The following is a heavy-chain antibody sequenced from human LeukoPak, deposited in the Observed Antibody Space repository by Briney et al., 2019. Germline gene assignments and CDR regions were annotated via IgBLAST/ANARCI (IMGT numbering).Heavy chain of an antibody. J-gene: IGHJ5*02. CDR1: GFTFSSYW. CDR2: IYGSDDKT. CDR3: AKTQGYYDA. Sequence: GGSLRLSCAASGFTFSSYWMTWVRQAPGRGLELVSGIYGSDDKTVYADAVKGRFTISRDNSKITLYLQMNSLRADDTAVYYCAKTQGYYDAWGQGALVTVSS. D-gene: IGHD2-15*01. V-gene: IGHV3-23*01.